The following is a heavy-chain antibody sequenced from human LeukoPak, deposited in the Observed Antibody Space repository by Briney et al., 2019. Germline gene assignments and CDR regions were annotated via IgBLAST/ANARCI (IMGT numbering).Heavy chain of an antibody. V-gene: IGHV3-23*01. J-gene: IGHJ4*02. CDR2: ISGSGGST. CDR3: AKEDYDYSSGYVWGSYYFDY. CDR1: GFTFSSYA. D-gene: IGHD6-19*01. Sequence: GGSLRLSCAASGFTFSSYAMSWVRQAPGKGLEWVSAISGSGGSTYYADSVKGRFTISRENSKNTLYLQMNSLRAEDTAVYYCAKEDYDYSSGYVWGSYYFDYWGQGTLVTVSS.